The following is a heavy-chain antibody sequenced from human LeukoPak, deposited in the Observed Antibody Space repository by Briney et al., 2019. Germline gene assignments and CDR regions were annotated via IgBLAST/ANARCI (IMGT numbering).Heavy chain of an antibody. V-gene: IGHV4-38-2*02. J-gene: IGHJ4*02. CDR1: GYSISSGYY. D-gene: IGHD3-10*01. Sequence: SETLSLTCTVAGYSISSGYYWGWLRQSPRKGLEWIASIYHTGETHYHPSLKSRVSISVDTSNNQFSLRSTSATAADTAMYYCARGRFAELLFDIWGQGTLVTVSS. CDR2: IYHTGET. CDR3: ARGRFAELLFDI.